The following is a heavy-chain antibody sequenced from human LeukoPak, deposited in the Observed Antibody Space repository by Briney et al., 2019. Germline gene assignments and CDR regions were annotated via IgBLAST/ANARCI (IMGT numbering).Heavy chain of an antibody. D-gene: IGHD3-10*01. CDR1: GGTFSSYA. CDR2: ISAYNGNA. Sequence: ASVKVSCKASGGTFSSYAISWVRQAPGQGLEWMGWISAYNGNANYAQKLQGRVTMTTDTSTSTAYMELRSLRSDDTAVYYCARDRRVRGVANYYYYYGMDVWGQGTTVTVSS. V-gene: IGHV1-18*01. CDR3: ARDRRVRGVANYYYYYGMDV. J-gene: IGHJ6*02.